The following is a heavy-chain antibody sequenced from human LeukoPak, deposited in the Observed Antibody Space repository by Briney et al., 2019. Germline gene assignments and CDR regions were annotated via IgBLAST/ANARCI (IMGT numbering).Heavy chain of an antibody. CDR2: IHYGSNK. J-gene: IGHJ4*02. CDR3: AKDPIRGVRPYYFSS. CDR1: GFTFSSYG. V-gene: IGHV3-30*02. D-gene: IGHD3-10*01. Sequence: PGGSLRPSCAAPGFTFSSYGMQWVRQAPGKGLEWVAFIHYGSNKYYANSVKGRFTISRDNSKNTLYLHMNSLRAEDTAVYYCAKDPIRGVRPYYFSSWGQGTLVTVSS.